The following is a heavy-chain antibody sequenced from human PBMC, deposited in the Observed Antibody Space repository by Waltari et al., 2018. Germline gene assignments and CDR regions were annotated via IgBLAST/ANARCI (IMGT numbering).Heavy chain of an antibody. D-gene: IGHD6-19*01. CDR2: IRSNFYGGTT. CDR3: TRGTAGWY. J-gene: IGHJ4*02. Sequence: EVQLVESGGGLAQPGRSLRLSCKCAGFKFGDDAISWVRQAPGKGLQWVAMIRSNFYGGTTEYDASVKGRFTVSRNDSKSIAYMQMTSLKVQDTGIYYCTRGTAGWYWGQGILVTVSS. CDR1: GFKFGDDA. V-gene: IGHV3-49*04.